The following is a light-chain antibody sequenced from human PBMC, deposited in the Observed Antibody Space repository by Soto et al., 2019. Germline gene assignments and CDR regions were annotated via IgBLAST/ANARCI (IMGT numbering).Light chain of an antibody. CDR2: GAS. J-gene: IGKJ5*01. CDR1: QSVSSSY. CDR3: QQYGSSPIT. Sequence: EIVLTQSPGTLSLSPVERATLSFRASQSVSSSYLAWYHQKPGQAPRLLIYGASSRATGIPDRFSGTGFGTDFTLTISRLEPEDFAVYYCQQYGSSPITFGQGTRLEIK. V-gene: IGKV3-20*01.